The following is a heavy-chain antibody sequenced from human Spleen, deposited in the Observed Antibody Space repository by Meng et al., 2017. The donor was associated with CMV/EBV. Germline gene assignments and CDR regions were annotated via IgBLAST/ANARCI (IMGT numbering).Heavy chain of an antibody. CDR3: ASTTVGYCSSTSCYTRWFDP. D-gene: IGHD2-2*02. Sequence: SETLSLTCTVSGGSISSSSYYWGWIRQPPGKGLEWIGSIYYSGSTYYNPSLKSRVTISVDTSKNQFSLKLSSVTAADTAVYYCASTTVGYCSSTSCYTRWFDPWGQGTLVTV. CDR1: GGSISSSSYY. J-gene: IGHJ5*02. CDR2: IYYSGST. V-gene: IGHV4-39*07.